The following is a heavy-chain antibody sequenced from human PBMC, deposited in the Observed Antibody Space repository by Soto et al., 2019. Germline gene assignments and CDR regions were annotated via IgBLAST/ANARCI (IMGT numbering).Heavy chain of an antibody. D-gene: IGHD6-13*01. J-gene: IGHJ4*02. V-gene: IGHV4-59*01. CDR1: CGSISSYY. CDR3: ARGGAYSSSWYGN. Sequence: QVQLQESGPGLVKPSETLSLTCTVSCGSISSYYWSWIRQPPGKGLEWIGYIYYSGIINYNPSLKSRVTISLDTSKNQFSLKLSSVTAADTAVYYCARGGAYSSSWYGNWGQGTLVTVSS. CDR2: IYYSGII.